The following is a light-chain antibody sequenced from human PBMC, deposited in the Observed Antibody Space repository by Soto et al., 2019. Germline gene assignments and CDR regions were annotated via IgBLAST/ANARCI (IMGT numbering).Light chain of an antibody. Sequence: QSVLTQPPSVSAAPGQKVTISCSGSSSDIGNNFVSWYQQLPGTAPRLLIYENIKLPSGIPDRFSGSRSGTSATLGITGLQTGDEADYYCATWESSLSPYVFGTGTKVTVL. CDR3: ATWESSLSPYV. V-gene: IGLV1-51*02. CDR2: ENI. J-gene: IGLJ1*01. CDR1: SSDIGNNF.